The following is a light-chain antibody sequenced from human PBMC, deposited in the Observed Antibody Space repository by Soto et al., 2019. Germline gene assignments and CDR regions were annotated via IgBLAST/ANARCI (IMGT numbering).Light chain of an antibody. CDR3: QQSYSIPWT. J-gene: IGKJ1*01. Sequence: DIQMTQSPSSLSASVGGRVTITCRASQTITNYFNWYQQKPGKAPKLLIYAASSLQSGVPSRFSGSGSGTDFTLTISSLQPEYFASYYCQQSYSIPWTFGQATKVEFK. CDR1: QTITNY. V-gene: IGKV1-39*01. CDR2: AAS.